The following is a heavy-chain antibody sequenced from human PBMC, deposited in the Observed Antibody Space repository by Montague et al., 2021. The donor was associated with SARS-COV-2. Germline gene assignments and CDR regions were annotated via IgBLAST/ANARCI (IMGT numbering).Heavy chain of an antibody. CDR1: GGSLSTYY. J-gene: IGHJ6*02. CDR2: IDDSGTT. Sequence: SETLSLTCSVSGGSLSTYYWSWIRQPPGKGLEWIGYIDDSGTTRXNPSLRSRATISLDLSKNQFSLDLNSVTAADTAVYYCARNAYNHYGLDVWGQGTLVTVSS. V-gene: IGHV4-59*08. CDR3: ARNAYNHYGLDV.